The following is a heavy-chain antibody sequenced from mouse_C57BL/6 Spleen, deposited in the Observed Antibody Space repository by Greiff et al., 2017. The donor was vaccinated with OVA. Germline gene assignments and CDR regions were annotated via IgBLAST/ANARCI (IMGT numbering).Heavy chain of an antibody. D-gene: IGHD3-1*01. V-gene: IGHV1-64*01. Sequence: VQLQQPGAELVKPGASVKLSCKASGYTFTSYWMHWVKQRPGQGLEWIGMIHPNSGSTNYNEKFKSKATLTVDKSSSTAYMQLSSLTSEDSAVYYCARQGYMDGFAYWGQGTLVTVSA. CDR1: GYTFTSYW. CDR3: ARQGYMDGFAY. CDR2: IHPNSGST. J-gene: IGHJ3*01.